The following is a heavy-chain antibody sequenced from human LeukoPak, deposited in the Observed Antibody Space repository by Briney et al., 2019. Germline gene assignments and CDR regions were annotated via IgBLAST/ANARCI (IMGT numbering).Heavy chain of an antibody. CDR1: GGSISSYY. CDR3: ARLGSSGWYGGGYFDY. D-gene: IGHD6-19*01. J-gene: IGHJ4*02. Sequence: SETLSLTCTVSGGSISSYYWSWIRQPAGKGLEWIGRIYTSGSTDYNPSLKSRVTMSVDTSKNQFSLKLSSVTAADTAVYYCARLGSSGWYGGGYFDYWGQGTLVTVSS. V-gene: IGHV4-4*07. CDR2: IYTSGST.